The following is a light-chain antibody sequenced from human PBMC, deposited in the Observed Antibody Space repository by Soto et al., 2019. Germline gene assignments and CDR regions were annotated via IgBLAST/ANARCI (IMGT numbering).Light chain of an antibody. J-gene: IGLJ1*01. Sequence: QSVLTQPPSASGTPGQRVTISCSGGSSNIGSNAVNLYRQLPGTAPKLLIHSNNQRPSGVPDRFSGSKSGTSASLAISGLQSEDEADYYCAAWDDTLNGYVFGTGTKLTV. CDR3: AAWDDTLNGYV. V-gene: IGLV1-44*01. CDR1: SSNIGSNA. CDR2: SNN.